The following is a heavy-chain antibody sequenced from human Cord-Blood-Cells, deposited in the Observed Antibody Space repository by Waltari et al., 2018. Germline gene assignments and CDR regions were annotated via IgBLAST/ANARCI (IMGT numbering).Heavy chain of an antibody. CDR1: GLSLTTGVVG. V-gene: IGHV2-5*02. D-gene: IGHD1-7*01. Sequence: QITLMEYGPTLVKPTQTLLRTCTFCGLSLTTGVVGWGWIHEPQGKPLEWLALIYWDDDKRYSPSLKSRLTITKDTSKSQVVLTMTNMDPVDTATYYCAHITVSPMPELRVAFDIWGQGTMVTVSS. CDR2: IYWDDDK. CDR3: AHITVSPMPELRVAFDI. J-gene: IGHJ3*02.